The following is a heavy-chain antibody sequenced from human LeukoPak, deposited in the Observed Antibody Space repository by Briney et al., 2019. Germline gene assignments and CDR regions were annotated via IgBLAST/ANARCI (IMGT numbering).Heavy chain of an antibody. CDR2: IYSGGST. J-gene: IGHJ6*02. V-gene: IGHV3-53*04. D-gene: IGHD2-2*01. Sequence: PGGSLRLSCAASGFTVSSNYMSWVRQAPGKGLEWVSVIYSGGSTYCADSVKGRFTISRHNSKNTLYLQMNSLRAEDTAVYYCARDRVVVVPATNTLHYYYYGMDVWGQGTTVTVSS. CDR1: GFTVSSNY. CDR3: ARDRVVVVPATNTLHYYYYGMDV.